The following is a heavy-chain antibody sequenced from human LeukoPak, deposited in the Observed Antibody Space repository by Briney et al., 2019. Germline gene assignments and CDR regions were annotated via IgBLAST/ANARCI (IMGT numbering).Heavy chain of an antibody. Sequence: PGSSLRLSCAASGFTFSRNVVHWVRQAPGKGLEWVASISYDGNNKFHSDSVKGRFTISRDNSRNTLYLQMNSLRGEDAAVYSCARGGIPTGPYYYFYYMDVWGKGTAVTVSS. CDR3: ARGGIPTGPYYYFYYMDV. J-gene: IGHJ6*03. D-gene: IGHD3-10*01. CDR2: ISYDGNNK. V-gene: IGHV3-30*01. CDR1: GFTFSRNV.